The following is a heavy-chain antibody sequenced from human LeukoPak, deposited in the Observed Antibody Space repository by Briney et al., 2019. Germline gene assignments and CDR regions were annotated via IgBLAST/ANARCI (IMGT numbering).Heavy chain of an antibody. CDR2: ISCSXGST. V-gene: IGHV3-23*01. Sequence: RLSXXASGFTFSSXAMSWVRQAPGNGLEWVSAISCSXGSTYYADSVKGRFTISRENSKNTLYLQMNSLRAEDTAVYYCAKDRRSQXLXXXYW. J-gene: IGHJ4*01. D-gene: IGHD2-15*01. CDR1: GFTFSSXA. CDR3: AKDRRSQXLXXXY.